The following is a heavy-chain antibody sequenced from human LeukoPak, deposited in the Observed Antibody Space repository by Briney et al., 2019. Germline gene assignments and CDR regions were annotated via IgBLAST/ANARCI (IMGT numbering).Heavy chain of an antibody. Sequence: SVKVSCKASGGTFSSYTISWVRQAPGQGLEWMGRIIPILGIANYAQKFQGRVTITADKSTSTAYMELSSPRSEDTAVYYCHVDLDSSGYYYEGARGYYYMDVWGKGTTVTVSS. J-gene: IGHJ6*03. CDR3: HVDLDSSGYYYEGARGYYYMDV. V-gene: IGHV1-69*02. CDR2: IIPILGIA. D-gene: IGHD3-22*01. CDR1: GGTFSSYT.